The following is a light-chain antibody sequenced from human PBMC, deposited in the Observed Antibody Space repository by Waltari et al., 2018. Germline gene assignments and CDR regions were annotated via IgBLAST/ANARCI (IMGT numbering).Light chain of an antibody. CDR3: QQYNHWYT. CDR2: DES. J-gene: IGKJ2*01. Sequence: ETVMTQSPATRSVSSGERATLSCRARQSVGIHLAWYQQKPGQAPRLLIHDESTTATGIPARFSGSGSGTEVTLTISSLQSEDFAVYYCQQYNHWYTFGQGTKLQIK. CDR1: QSVGIH. V-gene: IGKV3-15*01.